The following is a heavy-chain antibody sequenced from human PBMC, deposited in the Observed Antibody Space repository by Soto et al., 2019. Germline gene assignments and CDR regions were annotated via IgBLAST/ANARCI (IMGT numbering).Heavy chain of an antibody. Sequence: SLRLSCAASGFTFSSYSMNWVRQAPGKGLEWVSYISSSSSTIYYADSVKGRFTISRDNAKNSLYLQMNSLRAEDTAVYYCARGPLIVVVVAAIDYWGQGTLVTVSS. CDR3: ARGPLIVVVVAAIDY. CDR1: GFTFSSYS. CDR2: ISSSSSTI. V-gene: IGHV3-48*01. J-gene: IGHJ4*02. D-gene: IGHD2-15*01.